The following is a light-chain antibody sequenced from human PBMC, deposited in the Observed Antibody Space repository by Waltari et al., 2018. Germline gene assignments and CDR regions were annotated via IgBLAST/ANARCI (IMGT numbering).Light chain of an antibody. V-gene: IGLV1-51*02. CDR2: ENT. Sequence: QSVLTQSPSVSAAPGQRVTISCSGGSSNIGNNYVSWYRQFPGTAPKLLIYENTGRPPGIPGRFSGSKSGTSATLDITGLQAGDEADYYCGTWDSSLSGAVFGGGTHLTVL. CDR1: SSNIGNNY. CDR3: GTWDSSLSGAV. J-gene: IGLJ7*01.